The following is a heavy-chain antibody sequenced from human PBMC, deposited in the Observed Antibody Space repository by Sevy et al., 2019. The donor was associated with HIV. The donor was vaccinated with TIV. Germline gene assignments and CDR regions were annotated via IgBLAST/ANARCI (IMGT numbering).Heavy chain of an antibody. CDR2: ISYDGINK. CDR3: ARDAAEGPYSSSWYSNWLDP. Sequence: GGSLRLSCAASAFIFSSYSMYWVRQAPGKGLEWVAVISYDGINKFYADSVKGRFTISRDNNAKNTVYLQMNSLRVDDTGIYYCARDAAEGPYSSSWYSNWLDPWGQGTLVTVSS. D-gene: IGHD6-13*01. V-gene: IGHV3-30*04. J-gene: IGHJ5*02. CDR1: AFIFSSYS.